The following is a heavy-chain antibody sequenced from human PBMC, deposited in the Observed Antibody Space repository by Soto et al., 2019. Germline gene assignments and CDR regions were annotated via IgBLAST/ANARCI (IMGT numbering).Heavy chain of an antibody. V-gene: IGHV3-72*01. CDR1: GLIFSDYH. D-gene: IGHD6-19*01. CDR3: AMLGGWSGGSSGMDV. Sequence: PASGLIFSDYHMYWVRQAPGKGLEWVGRIRRKANSYTTEYAASVKGRFTISRDDSKNSLYLQMNSLKSEDTAVYYCAMLGGWSGGSSGMDVWGQGTTVTVSS. J-gene: IGHJ6*02. CDR2: IRRKANSYTT.